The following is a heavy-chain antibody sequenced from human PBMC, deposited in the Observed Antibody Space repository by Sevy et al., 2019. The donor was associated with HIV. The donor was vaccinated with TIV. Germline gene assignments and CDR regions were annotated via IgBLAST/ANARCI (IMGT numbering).Heavy chain of an antibody. CDR1: GLSINSAYY. D-gene: IGHD6-19*01. Sequence: SETLALTCDVSGLSINSAYYWGWIRQPPGKGLVWIGSLYPSGNTYYNPSLTGRASLSVDRSKNQFLLHLIAVTAADTAGYYWASLTTAGAGVFDVWGQGIVVTVSS. CDR3: ASLTTAGAGVFDV. V-gene: IGHV4-38-2*01. J-gene: IGHJ6*01. CDR2: LYPSGNT.